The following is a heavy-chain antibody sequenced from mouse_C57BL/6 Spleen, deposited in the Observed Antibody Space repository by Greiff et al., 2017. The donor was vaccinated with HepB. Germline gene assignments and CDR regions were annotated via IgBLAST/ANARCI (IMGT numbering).Heavy chain of an antibody. Sequence: EVKLVESGGGLVQPGGSLKLSCAASGFTFSDYYMYWVRQTPEKRLEWVAYISNGGGSTYYPDTVKGRFTISRDNAKNTLYLQMSRLKSEDTAMYYCARQALMMAKGYFDVWGTGTTVTVSS. CDR1: GFTFSDYY. CDR3: ARQALMMAKGYFDV. CDR2: ISNGGGST. V-gene: IGHV5-12*01. J-gene: IGHJ1*03. D-gene: IGHD2-3*01.